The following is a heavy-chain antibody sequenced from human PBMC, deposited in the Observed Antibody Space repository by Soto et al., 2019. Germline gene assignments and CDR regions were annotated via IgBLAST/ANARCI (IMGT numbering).Heavy chain of an antibody. CDR1: GFTFSDYY. V-gene: IGHV3-11*06. J-gene: IGHJ4*02. D-gene: IGHD4-4*01. Sequence: GGSLRLSCAASGFTFSDYYMSWIRQAPGKGLEWVSYISSTSSYTKYADSVKGRFTISRDNAKNSLYLQMNSLRAEDTAVYYCAREDHSNFDFDYWGQGTLVTVSS. CDR2: ISSTSSYT. CDR3: AREDHSNFDFDY.